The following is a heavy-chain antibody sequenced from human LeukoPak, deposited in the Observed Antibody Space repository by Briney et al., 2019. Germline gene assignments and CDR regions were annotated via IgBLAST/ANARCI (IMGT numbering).Heavy chain of an antibody. CDR3: AELGITMIGGV. Sequence: GGSLRLSCAASGFTFSSYGMHWVRQAPGKGLEWVSFIRYDESNKYYADSVRGRFTISRDNAKNSLYLQMNSLRAEDTAVYYCAELGITMIGGVWGKGTTVTISS. CDR1: GFTFSSYG. J-gene: IGHJ6*04. V-gene: IGHV3-30*02. D-gene: IGHD3-10*02. CDR2: IRYDESNK.